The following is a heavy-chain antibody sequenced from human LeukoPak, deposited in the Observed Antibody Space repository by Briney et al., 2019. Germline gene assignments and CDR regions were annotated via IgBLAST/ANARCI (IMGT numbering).Heavy chain of an antibody. J-gene: IGHJ4*02. D-gene: IGHD6-19*01. CDR1: GGTFSSYA. Sequence: ASVKVSCKASGGTFSSYAISWVRQAPGQGLEWMGRIIPILGIANYAQKIRGRVTITADKSTSTAYMELGSLRSEDTAVYYCARDLNIAVAGDYFDYWGQGTLVTVSS. CDR2: IIPILGIA. CDR3: ARDLNIAVAGDYFDY. V-gene: IGHV1-69*04.